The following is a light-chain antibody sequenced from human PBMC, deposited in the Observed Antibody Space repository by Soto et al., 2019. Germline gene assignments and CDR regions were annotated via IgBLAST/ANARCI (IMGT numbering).Light chain of an antibody. J-gene: IGKJ3*01. Sequence: DIQMTQSPTSLSASVGDRVTITCRASQGIRNYVAWYQQKPGKAPKLLIYAASTLQSGVPSRFSGSGSGTGFPLHNHRLQAEEVANFSFQKVKSVPFFGPGTKVEIK. CDR2: AAS. CDR1: QGIRNY. V-gene: IGKV1-27*01. CDR3: QKVKSVPF.